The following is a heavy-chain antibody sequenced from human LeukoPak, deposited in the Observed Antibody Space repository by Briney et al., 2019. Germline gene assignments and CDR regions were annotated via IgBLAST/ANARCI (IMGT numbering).Heavy chain of an antibody. Sequence: GGSLRLSCAASGFTFSSYAMSWVRQAPGKGLEWVSAISGSGGSTYYADSVKGRFTISRDNSKNTLYLQMNSLRAEDTAVYYCARGWGIPDAFDIWGQGTMVTVSS. D-gene: IGHD3-16*01. CDR2: ISGSGGST. V-gene: IGHV3-23*01. CDR1: GFTFSSYA. J-gene: IGHJ3*02. CDR3: ARGWGIPDAFDI.